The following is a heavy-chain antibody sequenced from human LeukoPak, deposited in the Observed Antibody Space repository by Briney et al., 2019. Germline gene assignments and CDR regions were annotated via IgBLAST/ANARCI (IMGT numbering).Heavy chain of an antibody. J-gene: IGHJ6*02. Sequence: GASVKVSCKASGYTFTSYYMHWVRQAPGQGLEWMGIINPSGGSTSYAQKFQGRVTMTRDTSTSTVYMELSSLRSEDTAVYYCARVLYYDFWSGYSYGMDVWGQGTTVTVSS. CDR3: ARVLYYDFWSGYSYGMDV. CDR1: GYTFTSYY. CDR2: INPSGGST. V-gene: IGHV1-46*01. D-gene: IGHD3-3*01.